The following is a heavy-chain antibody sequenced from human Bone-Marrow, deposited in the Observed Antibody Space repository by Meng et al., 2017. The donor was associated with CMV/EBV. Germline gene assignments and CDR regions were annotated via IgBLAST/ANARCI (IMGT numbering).Heavy chain of an antibody. CDR1: GFSFNSYA. J-gene: IGHJ4*02. Sequence: LSLTCAASGFSFNSYAMHWVRQAPGKGLEWVTIISHDRTKKYYADSVKGRFTISRDNSKNTLYLQMNSLGAEDTALYYCARDGPHDSSGYYQGYYFDCWGQGTLVTVSS. V-gene: IGHV3-30-3*01. CDR2: ISHDRTKK. D-gene: IGHD3-22*01. CDR3: ARDGPHDSSGYYQGYYFDC.